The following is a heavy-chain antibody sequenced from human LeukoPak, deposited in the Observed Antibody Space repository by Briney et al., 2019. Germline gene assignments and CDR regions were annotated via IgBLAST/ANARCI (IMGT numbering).Heavy chain of an antibody. V-gene: IGHV3-23*01. Sequence: GGSLRLSCAASGFTLSNYSMTWVRQAPGKGLEWVSRISGSDTSTYYADSVKGRFTISRDNSKNTLELQMDSLRAEDTAVYYCTKARSASSSSCYNYWGQGILVTVSS. D-gene: IGHD2-2*02. J-gene: IGHJ4*02. CDR2: ISGSDTST. CDR3: TKARSASSSSCYNY. CDR1: GFTLSNYS.